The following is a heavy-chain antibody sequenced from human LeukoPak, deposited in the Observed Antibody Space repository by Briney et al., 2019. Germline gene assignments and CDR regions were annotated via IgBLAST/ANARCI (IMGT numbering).Heavy chain of an antibody. V-gene: IGHV1-8*03. Sequence: ASVKVSCKASGYTFGSYDINWVRQATGQGLEWMGWINPNNGNLGYAQKFQGRVTITRNTPISTAYMELSSLTSEDTAVYYCARSDHNSWNAFDIWGQGTMVTVSS. CDR3: ARSDHNSWNAFDI. CDR2: INPNNGNL. CDR1: GYTFGSYD. D-gene: IGHD1-26*01. J-gene: IGHJ3*02.